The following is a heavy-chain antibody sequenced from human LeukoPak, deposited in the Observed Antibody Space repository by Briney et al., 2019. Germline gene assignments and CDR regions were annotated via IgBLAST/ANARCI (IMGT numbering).Heavy chain of an antibody. J-gene: IGHJ1*01. D-gene: IGHD1-26*01. V-gene: IGHV4-61*08. Sequence: SETLSLTCTVSGGSISSGGYYWSWIRQHPGKGLEWIGYIYYSGSTNYNPSLKSRVTISVDTSKNQFSLKLSSVTAADTAVYYCARGSGSTRDFQHWARAPWSPSPQ. CDR1: GGSISSGGYY. CDR2: IYYSGST. CDR3: ARGSGSTRDFQH.